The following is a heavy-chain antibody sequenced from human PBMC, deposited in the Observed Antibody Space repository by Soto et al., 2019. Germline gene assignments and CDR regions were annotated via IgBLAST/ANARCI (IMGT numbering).Heavy chain of an antibody. Sequence: QVQLVQSGAEVKKPGASVKVSCKASGYTFTSYAMHWVRQAPGQRLEWMGWINAVNGNTKYSQKFQGRVTITRDTSASTADMELSSLRSEDTAVYYCARGYSGSAEGTPDYWGQGTLVTVSS. CDR1: GYTFTSYA. D-gene: IGHD1-26*01. V-gene: IGHV1-3*01. CDR3: ARGYSGSAEGTPDY. CDR2: INAVNGNT. J-gene: IGHJ4*02.